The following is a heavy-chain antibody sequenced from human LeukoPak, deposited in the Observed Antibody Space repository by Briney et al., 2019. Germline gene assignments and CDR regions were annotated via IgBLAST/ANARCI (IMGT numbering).Heavy chain of an antibody. D-gene: IGHD5-18*01. CDR2: IYYSGST. V-gene: IGHV4-59*01. Sequence: SETLSLTCTVSGDSISSYYWSWIRQPPGKGLEWIGYIYYSGSTNYNPSLKSRVTISVDTSKSQFSLKLSSVTAADTAVYYCARVGYSYGYGVYYFDYWGQGTLVTVSS. J-gene: IGHJ4*02. CDR3: ARVGYSYGYGVYYFDY. CDR1: GDSISSYY.